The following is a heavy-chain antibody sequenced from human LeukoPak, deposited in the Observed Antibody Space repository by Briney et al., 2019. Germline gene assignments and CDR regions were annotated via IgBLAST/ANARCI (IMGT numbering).Heavy chain of an antibody. J-gene: IGHJ4*02. V-gene: IGHV4-34*01. D-gene: IGHD3-10*01. Sequence: PSETLSLTCAVYGGSFSGYYWSWIRQPPGKGLEWIGEINHSGSTHYNPSLKSRVTISVDTSKNQFSLKLSSVTAADTAVYYCARVVRSGTMVRGVIINWGQGTLVTVSS. CDR2: INHSGST. CDR3: ARVVRSGTMVRGVIIN. CDR1: GGSFSGYY.